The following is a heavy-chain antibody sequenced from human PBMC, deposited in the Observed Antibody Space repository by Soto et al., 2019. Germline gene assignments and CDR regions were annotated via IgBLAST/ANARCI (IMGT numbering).Heavy chain of an antibody. Sequence: ASVKVSCKVSGYTLTELSMHWVRQAPGKGLEWMGGFDPEDGETIYAQKFQGRVTMTEDTSTDTAYMELSSLRSEDTAVYYCATVRLPTTVVVPAAMFDPWGQGTLVTVSS. V-gene: IGHV1-24*01. CDR2: FDPEDGET. J-gene: IGHJ5*02. CDR3: ATVRLPTTVVVPAAMFDP. D-gene: IGHD2-2*01. CDR1: GYTLTELS.